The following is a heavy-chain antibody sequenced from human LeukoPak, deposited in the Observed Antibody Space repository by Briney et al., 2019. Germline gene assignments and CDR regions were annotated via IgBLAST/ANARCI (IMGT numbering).Heavy chain of an antibody. J-gene: IGHJ4*02. CDR2: ISGSGGST. CDR3: AKDPPLEYSSSPDY. Sequence: PGGSLRLSCAASGFTFSSYAMSWVRRAPGKGLEWVSAISGSGGSTYYADSVKGRFTISRDNSKNTLYLQMNSLRAEDTAVYYCAKDPPLEYSSSPDYWGQGTLVTVSS. V-gene: IGHV3-23*01. CDR1: GFTFSSYA. D-gene: IGHD6-6*01.